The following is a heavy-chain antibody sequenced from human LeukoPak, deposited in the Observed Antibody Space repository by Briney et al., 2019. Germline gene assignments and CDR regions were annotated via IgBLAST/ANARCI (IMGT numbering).Heavy chain of an antibody. J-gene: IGHJ3*02. CDR3: ARTAGTDAFDI. CDR2: IYYSGST. CDR1: GGAISSYY. Sequence: SETLSLTCTVSGGAISSYYWSWIRQPPGKGLEWIGYIYYSGSTNYNPSLKSRVTISVDTSKNQFSLKLSSVTAADTAVYYCARTAGTDAFDIWGQGTMVTVSS. D-gene: IGHD6-19*01. V-gene: IGHV4-59*01.